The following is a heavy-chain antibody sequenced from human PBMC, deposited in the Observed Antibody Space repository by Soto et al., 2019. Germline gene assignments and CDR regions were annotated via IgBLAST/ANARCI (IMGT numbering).Heavy chain of an antibody. CDR2: INGDGRTM. V-gene: IGHV3-74*01. CDR1: GFTLSNHW. D-gene: IGHD2-2*01. J-gene: IGHJ4*02. CDR3: ARGQSSSTRLDS. Sequence: HPGGSLRLSCAASGFTLSNHWMHWVRQAPGKGLVWVSRINGDGRTMNYADSVKGRFTISRDDAKNTLYLQMSSLGADDTAVYHCARGQSSSTRLDSWGQGTLVTVSS.